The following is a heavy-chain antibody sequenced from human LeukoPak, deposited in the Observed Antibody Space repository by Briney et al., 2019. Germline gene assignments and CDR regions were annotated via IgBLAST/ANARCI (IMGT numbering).Heavy chain of an antibody. Sequence: PGGSLRLSCAASGFTFSNYWVTWVRQAPGKGLEWVANINEDGSEKNYVDSVKGRFTISRDNAKNSLYLQTSSLRAEDTAVYYCARDGGTIVGGAFDIWGQGTMVTVSS. D-gene: IGHD1-26*01. CDR3: ARDGGTIVGGAFDI. CDR2: INEDGSEK. CDR1: GFTFSNYW. V-gene: IGHV3-7*01. J-gene: IGHJ3*02.